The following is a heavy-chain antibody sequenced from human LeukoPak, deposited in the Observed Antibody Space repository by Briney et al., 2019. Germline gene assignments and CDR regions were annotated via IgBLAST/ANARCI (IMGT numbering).Heavy chain of an antibody. CDR2: ISGGGGST. D-gene: IGHD3-10*01. V-gene: IGHV3-23*01. J-gene: IGHJ4*02. CDR3: AKCLGYGSGSYCDY. CDR1: GFTFSSYA. Sequence: GGSLRLSCAASGFTFSSYAMSWVRQAPGKGLEWVSAISGGGGSTYYADSVKGRYTISRDNSKNTLYLQMNSRRAEDRAVYYCAKCLGYGSGSYCDYWGQGTLVTVSS.